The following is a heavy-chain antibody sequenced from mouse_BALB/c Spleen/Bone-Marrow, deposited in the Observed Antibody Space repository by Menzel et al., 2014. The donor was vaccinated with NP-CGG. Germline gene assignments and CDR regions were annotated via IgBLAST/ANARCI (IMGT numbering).Heavy chain of an antibody. V-gene: IGHV1-18*01. J-gene: IGHJ3*01. CDR1: GYTFTEYT. CDR2: INPNIGGT. Sequence: VQLQQSGPELVKPGASAKISCKTSGYTFTEYTIHWVKQSHGKSLEWIGNINPNIGGTTYNQKFEGKATLTVDMSSSTAYMDLPSLTSEYSAVYYCARGRFAYWGQGTLVTVSA. CDR3: ARGRFAY.